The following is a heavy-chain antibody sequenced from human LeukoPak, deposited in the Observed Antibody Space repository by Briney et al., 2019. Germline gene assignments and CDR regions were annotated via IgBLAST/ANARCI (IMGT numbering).Heavy chain of an antibody. CDR3: ARGVRMIVVVIDLPSFAY. V-gene: IGHV4-34*01. CDR2: INHSGST. Sequence: SETLSLTCAVYGGSFSGYYWGWIRQPPGKGLEWIGEINHSGSTNYNPSLKSRVTISVDTSKNQFSLKLSSVTAADTAVYYCARGVRMIVVVIDLPSFAYWGQGTLVTVSS. CDR1: GGSFSGYY. D-gene: IGHD3-22*01. J-gene: IGHJ4*02.